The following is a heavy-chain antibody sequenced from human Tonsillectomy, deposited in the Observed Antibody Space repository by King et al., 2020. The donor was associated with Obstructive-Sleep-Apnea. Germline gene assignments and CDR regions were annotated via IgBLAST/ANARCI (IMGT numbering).Heavy chain of an antibody. Sequence: LQLQESGPGLVKPSETLSLTCTVSGGSISSSSYYWGWIRQPPGKGLEWIGSIYYIGGTYYNPSLKSRVTISVDTSKNQFSLKLSSVTAADTAVYYCATDRGSYPAPPPFYWGQGTLVTVSS. CDR3: ATDRGSYPAPPPFY. CDR1: GGSISSSSYY. V-gene: IGHV4-39*07. D-gene: IGHD1-26*01. J-gene: IGHJ4*02. CDR2: IYYIGGT.